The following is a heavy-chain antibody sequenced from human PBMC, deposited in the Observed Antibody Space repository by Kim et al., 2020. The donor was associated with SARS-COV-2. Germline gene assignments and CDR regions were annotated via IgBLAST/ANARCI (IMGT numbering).Heavy chain of an antibody. D-gene: IGHD2-2*01. CDR3: ARDVGSSMDV. J-gene: IGHJ6*02. Sequence: SNKYYADSVKGRITISRDNSKNTLYLQRNSLRAEDTAVYYCARDVGSSMDVWGQGTTVTVSS. V-gene: IGHV3-30*01. CDR2: SNK.